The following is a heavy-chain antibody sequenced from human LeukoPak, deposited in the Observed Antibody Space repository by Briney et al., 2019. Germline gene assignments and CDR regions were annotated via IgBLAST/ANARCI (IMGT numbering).Heavy chain of an antibody. CDR2: IKSDGSST. J-gene: IGHJ4*02. Sequence: PGGSLRLSCAASGFTFSSYSMNWVRQAPGKGLEWVSRIKSDGSSTSYADSAKGRFTISRDNAKNTLYLQMNSLRAEDTAVYYCGRGPAYHGDGPGFWGQGTLVTVSS. CDR1: GFTFSSYS. D-gene: IGHD3-10*01. V-gene: IGHV3-74*01. CDR3: GRGPAYHGDGPGF.